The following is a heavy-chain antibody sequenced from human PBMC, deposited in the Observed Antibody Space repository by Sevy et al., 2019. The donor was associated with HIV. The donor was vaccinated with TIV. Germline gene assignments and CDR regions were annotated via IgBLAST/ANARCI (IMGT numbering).Heavy chain of an antibody. V-gene: IGHV3-49*03. CDR1: GFTFGDYA. Sequence: GGSLRLSCTGSGFTFGDYAMSWFCQAPGMGLESVGFIRSKDYGGATEYAASVKGRFTISRDDSKSIADLQMNSLKTEDTAVYYCTRGYYYDSSGYSDYWGQGTLVTVS. CDR2: IRSKDYGGAT. J-gene: IGHJ4*02. CDR3: TRGYYYDSSGYSDY. D-gene: IGHD3-22*01.